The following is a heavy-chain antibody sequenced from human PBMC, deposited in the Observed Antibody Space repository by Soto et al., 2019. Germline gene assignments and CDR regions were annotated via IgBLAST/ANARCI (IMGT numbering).Heavy chain of an antibody. D-gene: IGHD2-2*01. CDR1: GYSFTNYD. CDR2: ISPYNGDT. CDR3: ARYCSTTSCDHYFDY. V-gene: IGHV1-18*01. J-gene: IGHJ4*02. Sequence: ASVKVSCKASGYSFTNYDISWVRQAPGQGLEWMGWISPYNGDTNYAQKLQGRVTMTTDTSTSTAYMELRSLRSDDTAVYYCARYCSTTSCDHYFDYWGQGTLVTFSS.